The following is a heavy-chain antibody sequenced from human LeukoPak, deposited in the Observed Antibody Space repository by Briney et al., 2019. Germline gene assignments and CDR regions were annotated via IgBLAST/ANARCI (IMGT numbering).Heavy chain of an antibody. D-gene: IGHD6-13*01. Sequence: AGGSLRLSCAASGFTFSSYSMNWVRQAPGKGLEWVSSISSSSSYIYYADSVKGRFTTSRDNAKNSLYLQMNSLRAEDTAVYYCAREGMAAAGCFDYWGQGTLVTVSS. CDR1: GFTFSSYS. V-gene: IGHV3-21*01. J-gene: IGHJ4*02. CDR2: ISSSSSYI. CDR3: AREGMAAAGCFDY.